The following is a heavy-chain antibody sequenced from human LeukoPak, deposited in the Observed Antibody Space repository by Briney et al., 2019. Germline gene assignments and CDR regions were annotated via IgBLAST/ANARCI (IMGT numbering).Heavy chain of an antibody. CDR2: MNPNSGNT. J-gene: IGHJ6*02. CDR1: GYTFTSYD. Sequence: GSVKVSCKASGYTFTSYDINWVRQATGQGLEWMGWMNPNSGNTGYAQKFQGRVTMTEDTSTDTAYMELSSLRSEDTAVYYCATVGYCSSTSCSDYYGMDVWGQGTTVTVSS. D-gene: IGHD2-2*01. CDR3: ATVGYCSSTSCSDYYGMDV. V-gene: IGHV1-8*01.